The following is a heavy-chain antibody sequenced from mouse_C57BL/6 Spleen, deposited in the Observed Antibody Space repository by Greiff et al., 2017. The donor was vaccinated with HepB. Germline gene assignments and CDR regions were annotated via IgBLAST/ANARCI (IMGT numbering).Heavy chain of an antibody. CDR1: GFTFSSYT. CDR3: ARREGAMDY. V-gene: IGHV5-9*01. Sequence: EVKLVESGGGLVKPGGSLKLSCAASGFTFSSYTMSWVRQTPEKRLEWVATISGGGGNTYYPDSVKGRFTISRDNAKNTLYLQMSSLRSEDTALYYCARREGAMDYWGQGTSVTVSS. CDR2: ISGGGGNT. J-gene: IGHJ4*01.